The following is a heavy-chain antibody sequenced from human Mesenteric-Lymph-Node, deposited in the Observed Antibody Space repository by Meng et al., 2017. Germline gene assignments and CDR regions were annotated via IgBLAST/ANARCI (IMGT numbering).Heavy chain of an antibody. CDR2: INSDGTII. CDR3: ARGSYYYDTNYQSAFEY. J-gene: IGHJ4*01. D-gene: IGHD3-22*01. V-gene: IGHV3-74*03. CDR1: GFTFSSFS. Sequence: GGSLRLSCAASGFTFSSFSIHWVRQAPGKGLVWVSGINSDGTIITYADSVKGRFTFSRDNAENTLYLQMDSLRADDTAVYYCARGSYYYDTNYQSAFEYWGHGTRVTVSS.